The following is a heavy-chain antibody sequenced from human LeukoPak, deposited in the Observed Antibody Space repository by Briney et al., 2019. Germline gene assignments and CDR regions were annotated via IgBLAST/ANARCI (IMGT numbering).Heavy chain of an antibody. V-gene: IGHV4-30-2*01. CDR1: GGSISSGGYY. CDR3: ARGTTTVTHYYYYGMDV. D-gene: IGHD4-17*01. J-gene: IGHJ6*02. Sequence: SQTLSLTCTVSGGSISSGGYYWSWIRQPPGKGLEWIGEINHSGSTNYNPSLKSRVTISVDTSKNQFSLKLSSVTAADTAVYYCARGTTTVTHYYYYGMDVWGQGTTVTVSS. CDR2: INHSGST.